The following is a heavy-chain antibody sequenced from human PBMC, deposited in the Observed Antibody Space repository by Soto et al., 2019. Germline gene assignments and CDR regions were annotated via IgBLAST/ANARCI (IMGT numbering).Heavy chain of an antibody. CDR1: GFSLTSPGMC. V-gene: IGHV2-70*13. Sequence: SCPTLVNPTETLTLTCTFSGFSLTSPGMCVSWIRQPPGKALEWLALIERDDDDKYYSTSLKTRLTISKDTRKNQAVLTMANMDPADTGTYYCARSIRGPRRFNGMDVWGQGTTVTVYS. D-gene: IGHD1-20*01. J-gene: IGHJ6*02. CDR3: ARSIRGPRRFNGMDV. CDR2: IERDDDDK.